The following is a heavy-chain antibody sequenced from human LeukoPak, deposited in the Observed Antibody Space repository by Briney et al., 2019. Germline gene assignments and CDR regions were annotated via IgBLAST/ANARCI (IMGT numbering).Heavy chain of an antibody. J-gene: IGHJ4*02. CDR1: GFIFSNYW. V-gene: IGHV3-7*03. CDR2: INQRGSEK. CDR3: ARLVVPPGNRGWYYEH. D-gene: IGHD2-2*01. Sequence: GGSLRLSCAAYGFIFSNYWMAWVRQGPGEGPEWVANINQRGSEKYYVDSVRGRFTISRDNAKNSLDLQMNSLRVEDTAIYYCARLVVPPGNRGWYYEHWGQGTLVTVSS.